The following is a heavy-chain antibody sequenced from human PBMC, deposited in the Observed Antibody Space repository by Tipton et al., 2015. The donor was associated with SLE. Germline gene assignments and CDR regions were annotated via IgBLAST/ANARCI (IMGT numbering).Heavy chain of an antibody. Sequence: TLSLTCTVSGGSISSGSYYWSWIRQPAGKGLEWIGSIYTSGSTNYNPSLKSRVTMSVDTSKNQFSLKLSSVTAADTAVYYCARGGAELDYWGQGTLVTVSS. V-gene: IGHV4-61*02. CDR2: IYTSGST. CDR1: GGSISSGSYY. D-gene: IGHD1-1*01. CDR3: ARGGAELDY. J-gene: IGHJ4*02.